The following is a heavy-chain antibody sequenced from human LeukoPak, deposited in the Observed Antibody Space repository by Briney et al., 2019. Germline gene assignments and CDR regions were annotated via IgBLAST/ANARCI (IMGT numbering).Heavy chain of an antibody. V-gene: IGHV3-11*01. J-gene: IGHJ4*02. CDR2: ISSSGSTI. D-gene: IGHD5-18*01. CDR3: AREPPWGYADY. Sequence: SGGSLRLSCAASGFTFSNYAMSWIRQAPGKGLEWVSYISSSGSTIYYADSVKGRFTISRDNAKNSLYLQMNSLRAEDTAVYYCAREPPWGYADYWGQGTLVTVSS. CDR1: GFTFSNYA.